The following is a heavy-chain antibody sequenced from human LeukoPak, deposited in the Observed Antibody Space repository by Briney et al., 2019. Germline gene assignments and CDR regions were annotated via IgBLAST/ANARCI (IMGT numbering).Heavy chain of an antibody. CDR3: QRGYSYGSFDY. Sequence: PSQTLSLTCTVSGGSISSGSYYWSWIRQPAGKGLEWIGRIYASGSTNYNPSLQSRVTISVDTSKNQFSLKLSSVTATDTAVYYCQRGYSYGSFDYWGQGTLVTVSS. D-gene: IGHD5-18*01. CDR2: IYASGST. CDR1: GGSISSGSYY. J-gene: IGHJ4*02. V-gene: IGHV4-61*02.